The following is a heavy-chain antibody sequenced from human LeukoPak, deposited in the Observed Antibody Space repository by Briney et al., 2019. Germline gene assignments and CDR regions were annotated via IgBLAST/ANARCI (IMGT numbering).Heavy chain of an antibody. CDR3: ARDGEYYDFWSGYSSSFDY. Sequence: PGGSLRLSCAASGFTFSSYSMNWVRQAPGKGLEWVSSISSSSSYIYYADSVKGRFTISRDNAKNSLYLQMNSLRAEDTAVYYCARDGEYYDFWSGYSSSFDYWGQGTLVTVSS. CDR2: ISSSSSYI. V-gene: IGHV3-21*01. CDR1: GFTFSSYS. D-gene: IGHD3-3*01. J-gene: IGHJ4*02.